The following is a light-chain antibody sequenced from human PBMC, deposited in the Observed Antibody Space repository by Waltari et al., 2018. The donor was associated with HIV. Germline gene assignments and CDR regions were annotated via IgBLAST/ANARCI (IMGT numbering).Light chain of an antibody. CDR1: SSDVGAYNF. Sequence: QSALTQPASVSGSPGQSITISCTGTSSDVGAYNFVSCYQQHPGKAPKLMIYDVSSRPSGVSDRFSGSKSGNTASLTISGLQAEDEADYYCGSYTSSSTLVFGGGTKLTVL. V-gene: IGLV2-14*03. CDR2: DVS. CDR3: GSYTSSSTLV. J-gene: IGLJ3*02.